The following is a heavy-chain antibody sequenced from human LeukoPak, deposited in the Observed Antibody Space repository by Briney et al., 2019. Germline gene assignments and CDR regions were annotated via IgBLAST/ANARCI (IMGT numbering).Heavy chain of an antibody. V-gene: IGHV3-33*06. CDR1: GFTFSGYG. Sequence: PGRSLRLSCAASGFTFSGYGMHWVRQAPGKGLEWVAVIWYDGSNKYYADSVKGRFTISRDNSKNTLYLQMNSLRAEDTAVYYCAKGSLVGATTPFDYWGQGTLVTVSS. J-gene: IGHJ4*02. CDR2: IWYDGSNK. D-gene: IGHD1-26*01. CDR3: AKGSLVGATTPFDY.